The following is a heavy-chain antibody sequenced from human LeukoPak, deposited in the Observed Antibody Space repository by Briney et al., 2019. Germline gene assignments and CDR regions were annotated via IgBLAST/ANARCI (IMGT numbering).Heavy chain of an antibody. CDR3: ARNSVLRILGWAFDI. V-gene: IGHV4-59*01. CDR2: IYYSGST. D-gene: IGHD3-3*01. CDR1: GGSFISYY. J-gene: IGHJ3*02. Sequence: KPSETLSLTCAVYGGSFISYYLSCIRQPPGKGLEWIGYIYYSGSTNYNPSLKSRVTISVDTSKNQFSLKLSSVTAADTAVYYCARNSVLRILGWAFDIWGQGTMVTVSS.